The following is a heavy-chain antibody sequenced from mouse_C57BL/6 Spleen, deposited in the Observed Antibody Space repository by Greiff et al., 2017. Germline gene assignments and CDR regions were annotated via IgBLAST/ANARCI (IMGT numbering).Heavy chain of an antibody. J-gene: IGHJ4*01. CDR3: AYYDYEGFYAMDY. CDR2: IYPRSGNT. D-gene: IGHD2-4*01. Sequence: VQLQQSGAELARPGASVKLSCKASGYTFTSYGISWVKQRTGQGLEWIGEIYPRSGNTYYNEKFKGKATLTADKSSSTAYMELRSLTSEDSAVYFCAYYDYEGFYAMDYWGQGTSVTVSS. CDR1: GYTFTSYG. V-gene: IGHV1-81*01.